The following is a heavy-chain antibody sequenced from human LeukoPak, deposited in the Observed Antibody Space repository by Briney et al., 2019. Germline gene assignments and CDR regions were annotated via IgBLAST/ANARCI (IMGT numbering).Heavy chain of an antibody. CDR3: AKGRGYYDFWSGYSDAFDI. D-gene: IGHD3-3*01. CDR2: ISGSGGST. Sequence: GGSLRLSCAASEFSVGSNYMTWVRQAPGKGLEWVSAISGSGGSTYYADSVKGRFTISRDNSKNTLYLQMNSLRAEDTAVYYCAKGRGYYDFWSGYSDAFDIWGQGTMVTVSS. V-gene: IGHV3-23*01. CDR1: EFSVGSNY. J-gene: IGHJ3*02.